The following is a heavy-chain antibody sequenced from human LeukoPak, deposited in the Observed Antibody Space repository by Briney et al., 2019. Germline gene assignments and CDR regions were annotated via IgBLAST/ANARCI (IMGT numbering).Heavy chain of an antibody. CDR2: IKSRTDGGTT. J-gene: IGHJ4*02. CDR1: GFTFTKAW. CDR3: TTITMIREHGDY. D-gene: IGHD3-10*01. V-gene: IGHV3-15*01. Sequence: PGGSLRLSCAASGFTFTKAWMSWVRQAPGKGLEWVGRIKSRTDGGTTDYAAPVKGRFTISRDDSKNTLSLQMNSLKTEDTAVYYCTTITMIREHGDYWGQGTLVTVSS.